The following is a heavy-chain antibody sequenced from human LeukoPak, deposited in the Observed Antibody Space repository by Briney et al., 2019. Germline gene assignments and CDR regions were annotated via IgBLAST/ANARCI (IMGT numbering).Heavy chain of an antibody. Sequence: GRSLRLSCAASGFTFDDYAMHWVRQAPGKGLEWVSGISWNSGSIGYADSVKGRFTISRDNAKNSLYLQMSSLRGEDTALYYCAKDRRNDFDYWGQGTLVTVSS. CDR2: ISWNSGSI. D-gene: IGHD1-14*01. CDR3: AKDRRNDFDY. CDR1: GFTFDDYA. V-gene: IGHV3-9*01. J-gene: IGHJ4*02.